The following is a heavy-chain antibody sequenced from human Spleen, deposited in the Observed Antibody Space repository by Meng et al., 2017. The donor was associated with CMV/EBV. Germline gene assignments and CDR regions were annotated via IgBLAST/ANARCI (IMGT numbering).Heavy chain of an antibody. J-gene: IGHJ4*02. CDR1: GFTFGDYP. CDR2: IYSGGST. Sequence: GGSLRLSCTASGFTFGDYPMSWVRQAPGKGLEWVSVIYSGGSTYYADSVKGRFTISRDNSKNTLYLQMNSLRAEDTAVYYCARAYSGYLAFDYWGQGTLVTVS. V-gene: IGHV3-53*01. D-gene: IGHD5-12*01. CDR3: ARAYSGYLAFDY.